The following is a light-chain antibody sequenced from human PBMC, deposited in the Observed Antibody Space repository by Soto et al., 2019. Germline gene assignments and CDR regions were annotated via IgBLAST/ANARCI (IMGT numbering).Light chain of an antibody. V-gene: IGKV1-5*01. CDR1: ERISSW. CDR3: QQYNSYWT. Sequence: DIQMTQSPSTLSASVGDRVTITCRASERISSWLAWYQQKPGKAPKLLIYDASSLESGVPSRFSGSGSGTEFTLTISSLQPDDFATYYCQQYNSYWTFGQGTRLEIK. CDR2: DAS. J-gene: IGKJ5*01.